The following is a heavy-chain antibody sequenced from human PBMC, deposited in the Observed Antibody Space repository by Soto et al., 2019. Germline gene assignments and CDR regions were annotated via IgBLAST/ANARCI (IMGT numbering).Heavy chain of an antibody. CDR2: IYHSGST. V-gene: IGHV4-30-2*01. J-gene: IGHJ5*02. Sequence: QLQLQESGSGLVKPSQTLSLTCAVSGGSISSGGYSWSWIRQPPGKGLDWIGYIYHSGSTYYNPSLKSRVTITVDRAKNQFSLKLSSVTAEDTSVYYCARVPGPWGQGTLVTVSS. CDR1: GGSISSGGYS. CDR3: ARVPGP.